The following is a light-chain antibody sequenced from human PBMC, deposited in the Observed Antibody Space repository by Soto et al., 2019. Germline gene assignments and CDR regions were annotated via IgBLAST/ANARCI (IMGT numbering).Light chain of an antibody. Sequence: QSALTQPASVSGSPGQSITISCTGTSSDVGGYNYVSWYQQHPGKAPKLMIYEVSNRPSGVSNRFSGSKSGNTASLTISGLQAEDEADYYCRSYTSSSTLLVFGAGTKVTVL. V-gene: IGLV2-14*01. J-gene: IGLJ2*01. CDR3: RSYTSSSTLLV. CDR2: EVS. CDR1: SSDVGGYNY.